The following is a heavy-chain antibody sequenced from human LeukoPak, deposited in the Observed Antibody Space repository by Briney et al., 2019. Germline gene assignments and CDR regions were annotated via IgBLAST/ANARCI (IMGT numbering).Heavy chain of an antibody. CDR1: GFNFSSYS. V-gene: IGHV3-21*01. CDR2: ISSSSSYI. Sequence: NPGGSLRLSCASSGFNFSSYSMNCIRQAPGKGLEWVTSISSSSSYIYYADSVKGRFTISRDNAKNSLYLQMNSLRAEDTAVYYCARDFGDDFWSGQMDVWGKGTTVTVSS. J-gene: IGHJ6*04. CDR3: ARDFGDDFWSGQMDV. D-gene: IGHD3-3*01.